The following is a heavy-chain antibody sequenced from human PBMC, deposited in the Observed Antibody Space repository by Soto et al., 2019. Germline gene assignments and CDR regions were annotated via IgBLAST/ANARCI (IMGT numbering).Heavy chain of an antibody. J-gene: IGHJ4*02. CDR3: ARGWSSGWYFDY. D-gene: IGHD6-19*01. CDR2: ISYDGSNK. Sequence: GSLRLSCAASGFTFSSYAMHWVRQAPGKGLEWVAVISYDGSNKYYADSVKGRFTISRDNSKNTLYLQMNSLRAEDTAVYYCARGWSSGWYFDYWGQGTLVTVSS. V-gene: IGHV3-30-3*01. CDR1: GFTFSSYA.